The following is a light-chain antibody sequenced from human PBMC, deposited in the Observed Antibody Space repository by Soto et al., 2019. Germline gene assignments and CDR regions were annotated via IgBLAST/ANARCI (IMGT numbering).Light chain of an antibody. CDR2: KAS. Sequence: DIQMTQSPSTLSASGGDRVTITCRASQSISSWLAWYQQKPGKAPKLLIYKASNLETGVPSRFSVSGSGTECTLSISSLQPDDFATYYCQQYDSYPWTFGQGTKVEIK. V-gene: IGKV1-5*03. CDR1: QSISSW. CDR3: QQYDSYPWT. J-gene: IGKJ1*01.